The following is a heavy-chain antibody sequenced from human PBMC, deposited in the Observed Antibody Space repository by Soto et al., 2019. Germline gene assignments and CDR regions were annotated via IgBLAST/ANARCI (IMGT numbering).Heavy chain of an antibody. CDR2: IYYSGST. CDR3: ARDDSSGYSFRFDP. D-gene: IGHD3-22*01. CDR1: GVSVTSGSYY. J-gene: IGHJ5*02. Sequence: SSETLSLTCTVSGVSVTSGSYYWSWFQQPPGKGLEWIGYIYYSGSTNYNPSLKSRVTISVDTSKNQFSLKLSSVTAADTAVYYCARDDSSGYSFRFDPWGQGTLVTVSS. V-gene: IGHV4-61*01.